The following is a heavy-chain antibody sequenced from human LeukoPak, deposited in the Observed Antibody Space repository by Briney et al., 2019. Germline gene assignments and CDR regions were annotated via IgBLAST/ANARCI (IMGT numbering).Heavy chain of an antibody. CDR2: ISGSGGSR. V-gene: IGHV3-23*01. D-gene: IGHD3-10*01. Sequence: GGSLRLSCAASGFTFSSYAMSWVRQAPGKGLEWVSAISGSGGSRYYADSVKGRFTISRDNSKNTLYLQMNSLRAEDTAVYYCAKSYGSGSYNGMDVWGQGTTVTVSS. J-gene: IGHJ6*02. CDR1: GFTFSSYA. CDR3: AKSYGSGSYNGMDV.